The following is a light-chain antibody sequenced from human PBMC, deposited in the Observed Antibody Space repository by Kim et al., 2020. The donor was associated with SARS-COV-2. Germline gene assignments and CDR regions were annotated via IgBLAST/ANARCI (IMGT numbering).Light chain of an antibody. J-gene: IGKJ5*01. V-gene: IGKV3-20*01. Sequence: SPGDRATLSCRASQSVTGTYLAWYQQKFGQAPRLVIYGASSRATGIPDRFTGSGSGTDFTLTISRLEPEDFAVYYCQQYCGSSITFGQGTRLEIK. CDR1: QSVTGTY. CDR2: GAS. CDR3: QQYCGSSIT.